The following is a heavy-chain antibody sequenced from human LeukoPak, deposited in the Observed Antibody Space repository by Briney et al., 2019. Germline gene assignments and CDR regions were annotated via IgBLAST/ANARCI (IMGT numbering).Heavy chain of an antibody. CDR2: INLNNGDI. J-gene: IGHJ5*02. V-gene: IGHV1-2*02. CDR1: GYSFSDYY. D-gene: IGHD2-21*01. Sequence: DSVRVSCKASGYSFSDYYMHWVRQAPGQGLEWMGWINLNNGDIKSAQTFQGRVTMTRDTSITTVYMEVSWLTSDDTAIYYCARADRLHGGPYLIGPWGQGTLVTVSS. CDR3: ARADRLHGGPYLIGP.